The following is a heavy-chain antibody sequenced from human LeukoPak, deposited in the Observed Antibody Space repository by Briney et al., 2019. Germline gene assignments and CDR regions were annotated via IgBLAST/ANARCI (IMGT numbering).Heavy chain of an antibody. CDR2: FDPEDGET. V-gene: IGHV1-24*01. CDR1: GYTLTELS. CDR3: AHLLWFGEIGGY. D-gene: IGHD3-10*01. Sequence: ASVTVSCKVSGYTLTELSMHWVRQAPGKGLEWMGGFDPEDGETIYAQKFQGRVTMTEDTSTDTAYMELSSLRSEDTAVYYCAHLLWFGEIGGYWGQGTLVTVSS. J-gene: IGHJ4*02.